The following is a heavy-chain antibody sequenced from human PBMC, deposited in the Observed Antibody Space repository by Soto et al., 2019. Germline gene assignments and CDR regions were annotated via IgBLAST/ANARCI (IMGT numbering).Heavy chain of an antibody. J-gene: IGHJ4*02. CDR2: INSDGSST. CDR1: GFTFSSYW. V-gene: IGHV3-74*01. Sequence: GGSLRLSCAASGFTFSSYWMHWVRQAPGKGLAWVSRINSDGSSTSYADSVKGRFTISRDNAKNTLYLQMNSLRAEDTAVYYCSRYDFWSGPDYWGQGTLVTVSS. CDR3: SRYDFWSGPDY. D-gene: IGHD3-3*01.